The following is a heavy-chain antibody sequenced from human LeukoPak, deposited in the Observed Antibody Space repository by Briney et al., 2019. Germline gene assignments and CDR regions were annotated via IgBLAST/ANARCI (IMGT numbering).Heavy chain of an antibody. CDR2: ISSSSSTI. Sequence: GGSLRLSCAASGFTFSRYSMNWVRQAPGKGLEWVSYISSSSSTIYYADSVKGRFTISRGNAKNSLYLQMNSLRDEDTAVYFCARGSYYDSSGHPAGGYFDYWGQGTLVTVSS. D-gene: IGHD3-22*01. V-gene: IGHV3-48*02. J-gene: IGHJ4*02. CDR3: ARGSYYDSSGHPAGGYFDY. CDR1: GFTFSRYS.